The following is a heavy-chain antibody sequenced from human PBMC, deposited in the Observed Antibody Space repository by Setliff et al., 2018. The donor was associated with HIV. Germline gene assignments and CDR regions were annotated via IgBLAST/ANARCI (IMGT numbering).Heavy chain of an antibody. CDR1: GGSFSAYY. V-gene: IGHV4-34*01. CDR3: ARVSSPYCYYIFRNYYYHMDV. Sequence: PSETLSLTCAVYGGSFSAYYWSWIRQPPGKGLEWIGSIYTSGSTNYNPSLKSRVSISVDPSKNQFSLKLSSVTAADTAVYYCARVSSPYCYYIFRNYYYHMDVWGKGTTVTVSS. CDR2: IYTSGST. D-gene: IGHD3-10*01. J-gene: IGHJ6*03.